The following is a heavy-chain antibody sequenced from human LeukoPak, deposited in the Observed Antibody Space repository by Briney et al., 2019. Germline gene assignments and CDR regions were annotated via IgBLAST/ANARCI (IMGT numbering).Heavy chain of an antibody. V-gene: IGHV4-34*01. CDR2: INHSGST. CDR1: GGSFSGYY. Sequence: SETLSLTCAVYGGSFSGYYWSWIRQPPGKGLEWIGEINHSGSTNYNPSLKSRVTISVDTSKNQFSLKLSSVTAANTAVYYCARGGGSGSYKEIDYWGQGTLVTVSS. CDR3: ARGGGSGSYKEIDY. D-gene: IGHD3-10*01. J-gene: IGHJ4*02.